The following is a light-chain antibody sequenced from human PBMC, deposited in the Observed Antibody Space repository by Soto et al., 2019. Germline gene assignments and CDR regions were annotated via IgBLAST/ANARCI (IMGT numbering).Light chain of an antibody. CDR2: LNSDGSH. Sequence: QFVLTQSPSASASLGDSVKLTGTLSSGHSSYAIAWHQQQPEKGPRYLMKLNSDGSHSKGDGIPDRFSGSSSGAERYLTISSLQSEDEADYDCQTGGTGILFGGWTKLTV. V-gene: IGLV4-69*01. CDR1: SGHSSYA. J-gene: IGLJ2*01. CDR3: QTGGTGIL.